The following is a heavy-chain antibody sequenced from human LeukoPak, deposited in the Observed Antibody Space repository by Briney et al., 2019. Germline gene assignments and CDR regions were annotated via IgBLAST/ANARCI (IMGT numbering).Heavy chain of an antibody. J-gene: IGHJ5*02. V-gene: IGHV4-38-2*02. Sequence: SETLSLTCTVSDYSISSGYYWAWIRQPPGKGLEWIGSIYHSGTTYYNPSLKSRVTISVDTSKNQFSLKLSSVTAADTAVYYCASKRKGYNWFDPWGQGTLVTVSS. CDR1: DYSISSGYY. CDR2: IYHSGTT. CDR3: ASKRKGYNWFDP.